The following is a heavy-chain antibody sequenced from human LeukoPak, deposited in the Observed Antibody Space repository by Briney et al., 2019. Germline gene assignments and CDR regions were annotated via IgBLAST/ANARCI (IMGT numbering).Heavy chain of an antibody. CDR1: GFTFSSYA. Sequence: GGSLRLSCAASGFTFSSYAMTWVRQAPGKGLEWVSAISDSGYSTYYADSVKGRFTISRDNSKNTLYLQMNSLRAEDTAVYYCARDRGNQRGYYYYYMDVWGKGTTVTVSS. CDR3: ARDRGNQRGYYYYYMDV. CDR2: ISDSGYST. V-gene: IGHV3-23*01. D-gene: IGHD1-14*01. J-gene: IGHJ6*03.